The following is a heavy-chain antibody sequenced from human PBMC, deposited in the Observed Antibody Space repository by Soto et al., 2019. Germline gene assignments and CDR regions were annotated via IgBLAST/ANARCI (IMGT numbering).Heavy chain of an antibody. CDR3: ARIADPNPSSSLAKAFDI. J-gene: IGHJ3*02. CDR1: GFTFSSYG. V-gene: IGHV3-33*01. D-gene: IGHD6-6*01. Sequence: QVQLVESGGGVVQPGRSLRLSCAASGFTFSSYGMHWVRQAPGKGLEWVAVIWYDGSNKYYADSVKGRFTISRDNSKNTLYLQMNSLRAEDTAVYYCARIADPNPSSSLAKAFDIWGQGTMVTVSS. CDR2: IWYDGSNK.